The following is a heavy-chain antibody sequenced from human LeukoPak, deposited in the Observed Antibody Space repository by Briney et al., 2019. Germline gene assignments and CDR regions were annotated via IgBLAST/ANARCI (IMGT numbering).Heavy chain of an antibody. CDR1: GFIVSSNY. V-gene: IGHV3-53*01. CDR2: IYSGGST. CDR3: ATGTYSSSDY. D-gene: IGHD6-13*01. Sequence: PGGSLRLSCAASGFIVSSNYMSWVRQAPGKGLEWVSVIYSGGSTYYADSVKGRFTISRDNSKNTLYLQTNSLRAEDTAVYYCATGTYSSSDYWGQGTLVTVSS. J-gene: IGHJ4*02.